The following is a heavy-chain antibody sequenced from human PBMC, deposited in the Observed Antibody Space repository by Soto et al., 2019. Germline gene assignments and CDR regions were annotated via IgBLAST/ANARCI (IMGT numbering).Heavy chain of an antibody. J-gene: IGHJ3*02. CDR2: IYYSGST. Sequence: SQTLSLTCTVSGGTISSHYWSWIRQPPGKGLEWIGYIYYSGSTNYNPSLKSRVTISVDTSKNQFSLKLSSVTAADTAVYYCVRRHDYIWGSYRHHDAFGIWGQGTMVTVS. D-gene: IGHD3-16*02. V-gene: IGHV4-59*08. CDR1: GGTISSHY. CDR3: VRRHDYIWGSYRHHDAFGI.